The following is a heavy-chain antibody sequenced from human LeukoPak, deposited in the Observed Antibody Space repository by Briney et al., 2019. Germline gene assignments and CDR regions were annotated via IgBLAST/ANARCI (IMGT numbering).Heavy chain of an antibody. CDR3: ATGSGSPYYYYGIDV. J-gene: IGHJ6*02. D-gene: IGHD3-10*01. V-gene: IGHV4-34*01. CDR2: INHSGST. Sequence: PSETLSHTCAVYGGSFSGYYWSWIRRPPGKGLEWIGEINHSGSTNYNPSLKSRVTISVDTSKNQFSLKLSSVTAADTAVYYCATGSGSPYYYYGIDVWGQGTTVTVSS. CDR1: GGSFSGYY.